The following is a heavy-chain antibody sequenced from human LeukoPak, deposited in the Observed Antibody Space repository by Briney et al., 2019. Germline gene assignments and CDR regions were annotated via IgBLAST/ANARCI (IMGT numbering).Heavy chain of an antibody. CDR3: ARDRLYYYYGMDV. CDR2: TYYRSKWYN. Sequence: SQTLSLTCAISGDSVSSNSAAWSWIRQSPSRGLEWLGRTYYRSKWYNDYAVSVKSRITINPDTSKNQFSLQLNSVTPEDTAVYYCARDRLYYYYGMDVWGQGTTVTVSS. CDR1: GDSVSSNSAA. J-gene: IGHJ6*02. V-gene: IGHV6-1*01.